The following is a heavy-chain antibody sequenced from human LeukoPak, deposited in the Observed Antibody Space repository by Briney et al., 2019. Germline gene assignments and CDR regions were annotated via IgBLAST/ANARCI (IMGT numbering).Heavy chain of an antibody. CDR2: IYHSGST. D-gene: IGHD6-6*01. V-gene: IGHV4-59*01. CDR1: GGSISTYY. Sequence: SETLSLTCTVSGGSISTYYWNWLRQPPGKGLEWIGYIYHSGSTNYNPSLQSRVTISVDTSKNQFSLNLNSVTAADTAVYYCARGGAARLHFQNWGQGTLVTVSS. J-gene: IGHJ1*01. CDR3: ARGGAARLHFQN.